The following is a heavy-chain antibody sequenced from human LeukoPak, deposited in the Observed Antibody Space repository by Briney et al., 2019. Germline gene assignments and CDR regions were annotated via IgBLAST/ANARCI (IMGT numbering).Heavy chain of an antibody. CDR1: GFTFSSYE. D-gene: IGHD3-22*01. V-gene: IGHV3-48*03. J-gene: IGHJ1*01. CDR2: ISSSGSTI. Sequence: GSMSLSCAASGFTFSSYEMNWVHQAPGKGLEWVSYISSSGSTIYYADSVKGRFTISRDNAKNSLYLQMNSLRAEDTAVYYCARDNYDSSGYYFDWGQGTLVTVTS. CDR3: ARDNYDSSGYYFD.